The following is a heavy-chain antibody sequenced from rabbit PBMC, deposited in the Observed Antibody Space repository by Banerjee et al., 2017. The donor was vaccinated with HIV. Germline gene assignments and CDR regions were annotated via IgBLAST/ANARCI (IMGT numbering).Heavy chain of an antibody. CDR1: GFSFSSRYW. J-gene: IGHJ5*01. CDR2: IDAGSGGTT. D-gene: IGHD2-1*01. V-gene: IGHV1S45*01. Sequence: QEQLEESGGDLVKPEGSLTLTCTASGFSFSSRYWICWVRQAPGKGLEWIACIDAGSGGTTYYARWAKGRFTISKTSSTTVTLQMTSLTAADTATYFCARDYNDYGDPDWLDLWGPGTLVTVS. CDR3: ARDYNDYGDPDWLDL.